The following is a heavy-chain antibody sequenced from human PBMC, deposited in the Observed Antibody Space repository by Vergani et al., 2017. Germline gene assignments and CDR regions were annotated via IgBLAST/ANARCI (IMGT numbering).Heavy chain of an antibody. CDR3: ARVGGYDSSGYYYDLIDY. V-gene: IGHV1-69*18. J-gene: IGHJ4*02. CDR2: IIPIFGTA. Sequence: QVQLVQSGAEVKKPGSSVKVSCKASGGTFSSYAISWVRQAPGQGLEWMGRIIPIFGTANYAQKFQGRVTITADESTSTAYMELSSLRSEDTAVYYCARVGGYDSSGYYYDLIDYWGQGTLVTVSS. CDR1: GGTFSSYA. D-gene: IGHD3-22*01.